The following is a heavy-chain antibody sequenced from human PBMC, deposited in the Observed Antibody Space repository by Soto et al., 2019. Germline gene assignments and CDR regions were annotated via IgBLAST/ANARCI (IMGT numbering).Heavy chain of an antibody. CDR3: ARDGGGYYYDY. J-gene: IGHJ4*02. V-gene: IGHV3-64*01. D-gene: IGHD3-22*01. Sequence: GGSLRLSCAASGFTFSSYAMHWVRQAPGKGLEYVSAISSNGGSTYYANSVKGRFTISRDNSKNTLYLQMGGLRAEDMAVYYCARDGGGYYYDYWGQGTLVTVSS. CDR2: ISSNGGST. CDR1: GFTFSSYA.